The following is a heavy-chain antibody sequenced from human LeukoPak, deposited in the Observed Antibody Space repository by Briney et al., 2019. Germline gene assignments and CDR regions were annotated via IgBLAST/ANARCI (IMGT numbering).Heavy chain of an antibody. D-gene: IGHD1-26*01. CDR3: ARDLGRELLVVDAFDI. J-gene: IGHJ3*02. CDR1: GGSISSSSYY. Sequence: PSETLSLTCTVSGGSISSSSYYWGWIRQPPGKGLEWIGSIYYSGSTYYNPSLKSRVTISVDTSKNQFSLKLSSVTAADTAVYYCARDLGRELLVVDAFDIWGQGTMVTVSS. V-gene: IGHV4-39*07. CDR2: IYYSGST.